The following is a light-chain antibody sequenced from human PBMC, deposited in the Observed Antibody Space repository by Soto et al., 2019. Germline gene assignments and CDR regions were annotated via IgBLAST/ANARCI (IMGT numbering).Light chain of an antibody. CDR2: ATS. CDR3: QQSYSSPYT. J-gene: IGKJ2*01. Sequence: DIQMTQSPSSLSASVGDRVTITCRASQTISSYLHWYQQKPGKDPRLLICATSNLNGGVPSRFSGSGSGTDFSLTISSLQPDDFATYYCQQSYSSPYTFGQGTNLDI. CDR1: QTISSY. V-gene: IGKV1-39*01.